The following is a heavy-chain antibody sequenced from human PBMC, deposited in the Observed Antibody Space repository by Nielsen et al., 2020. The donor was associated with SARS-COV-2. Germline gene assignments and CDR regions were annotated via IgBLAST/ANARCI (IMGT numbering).Heavy chain of an antibody. Sequence: SCTVSGGSISSGGYYWSWIRQHPGKGLEWIGYIYYSGSTYYNPSLKSRVTISVDTSKNQFSLKLSSVTAADTAVYYCARAVYCSSTSCYRYYYYYMDVWGKGTTVTVSS. CDR3: ARAVYCSSTSCYRYYYYYMDV. CDR1: GGSISSGGYY. V-gene: IGHV4-31*02. J-gene: IGHJ6*03. D-gene: IGHD2-2*02. CDR2: IYYSGST.